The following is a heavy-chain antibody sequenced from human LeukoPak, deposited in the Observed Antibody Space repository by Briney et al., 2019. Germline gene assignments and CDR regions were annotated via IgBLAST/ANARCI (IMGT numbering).Heavy chain of an antibody. V-gene: IGHV3-30*03. J-gene: IGHJ6*03. CDR1: GFTFSSYG. D-gene: IGHD5-18*01. CDR2: ISYDGSNK. CDR3: ARTAMAHYYYYYMDV. Sequence: GGSLRLSCAASGFTFSSYGMHWVRQAPGKGLEWVAVISYDGSNKYYADSVKGRFTISRDNSKNTLYLQMNSLRAEDTAVYYCARTAMAHYYYYYMDVWGKGTTVTVSS.